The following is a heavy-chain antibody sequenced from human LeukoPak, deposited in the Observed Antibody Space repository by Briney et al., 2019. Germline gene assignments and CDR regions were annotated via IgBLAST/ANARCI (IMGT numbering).Heavy chain of an antibody. D-gene: IGHD6-19*01. V-gene: IGHV3-23*01. CDR2: FSDSGANT. J-gene: IGHJ2*01. Sequence: PGGSLRLSCAASGFTSSSYAMHWVRQAPGKGLEWVSTFSDSGANTYYADSVRGRFTISRDNSKDTLYLQKNSLRADDTAIYYCAKSMTLQWRGFFDLWGRGTHVTVSS. CDR3: AKSMTLQWRGFFDL. CDR1: GFTSSSYA.